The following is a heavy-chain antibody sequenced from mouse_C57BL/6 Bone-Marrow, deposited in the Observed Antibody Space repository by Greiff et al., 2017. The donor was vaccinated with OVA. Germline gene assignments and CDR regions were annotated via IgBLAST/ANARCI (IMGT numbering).Heavy chain of an antibody. D-gene: IGHD2-12*01. CDR3: ASYCNDEDYYAMDY. J-gene: IGHJ4*01. Sequence: QVQLKQSGPGLVQPSQSLSITCTVSGFSLTSYGVHWVRQSPGKGLEWLGVIWSGGSTDYNSAFLSRLSISKDNSTSQLFFKMNSLQADDTARYYCASYCNDEDYYAMDYWGQGTSVTVSS. CDR2: IWSGGST. CDR1: GFSLTSYG. V-gene: IGHV2-2*01.